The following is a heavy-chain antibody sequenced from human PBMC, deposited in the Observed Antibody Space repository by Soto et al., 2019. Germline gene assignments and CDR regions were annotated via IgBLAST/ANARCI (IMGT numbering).Heavy chain of an antibody. D-gene: IGHD5-12*01. Sequence: ASVKVSCKASGYTFTSYAMHWVRQAPGQRLEWMGWINAGNGNTKYSQKFQGRVTITRDTSASTAYMELSSLRSEDTAVYYCARAADIVATTTAYYYYGMDVWAQGNTVTVSS. J-gene: IGHJ6*02. CDR1: GYTFTSYA. V-gene: IGHV1-3*01. CDR2: INAGNGNT. CDR3: ARAADIVATTTAYYYYGMDV.